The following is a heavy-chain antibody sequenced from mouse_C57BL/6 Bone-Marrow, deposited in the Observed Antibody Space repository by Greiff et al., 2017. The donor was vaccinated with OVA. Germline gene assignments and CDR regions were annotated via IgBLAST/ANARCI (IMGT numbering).Heavy chain of an antibody. CDR3: ARGHYYGSPFAY. J-gene: IGHJ3*01. V-gene: IGHV5-4*01. CDR2: ISDGGSYT. D-gene: IGHD1-1*01. Sequence: EVHLVESGGGLVKPGGSLKLSCAASGFTFSSYAMSWVRQTPEKRLEWVATISDGGSYTYYPDNVKGRFTISRDNAKNNLYLQMSHLKSEDTAMYYCARGHYYGSPFAYWGQGTLVTVSA. CDR1: GFTFSSYA.